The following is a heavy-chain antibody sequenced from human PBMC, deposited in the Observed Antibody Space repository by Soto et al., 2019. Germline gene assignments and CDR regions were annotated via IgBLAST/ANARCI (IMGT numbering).Heavy chain of an antibody. CDR1: GGTFSTYT. Sequence: QVQLVQSGAEVKKPGSSVKVSCKASGGTFSTYTVSWVRQAPGQGLEWMGGIIPIFRTANYAQKFQGRVTVTADESTSTAYMALSSLRSEDTAVYYCARRYCISTTCHYYGMDVWGQGTTVTVSS. CDR3: ARRYCISTTCHYYGMDV. V-gene: IGHV1-69*12. J-gene: IGHJ6*02. CDR2: IIPIFRTA. D-gene: IGHD2-2*01.